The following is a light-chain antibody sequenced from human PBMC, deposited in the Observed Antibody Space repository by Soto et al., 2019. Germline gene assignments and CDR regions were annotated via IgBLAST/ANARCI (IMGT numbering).Light chain of an antibody. CDR1: QSIGSW. CDR2: KTS. Sequence: DVQMTQSPSTVSASVGDRVTITCRASQSIGSWLAWYQQKPGKAPKLLIYKTSILENGVPSRFSGSGSGTEFTLSISSLQPDDFATYYCHQYNSYWTCGQGTKVDIK. CDR3: HQYNSYWT. V-gene: IGKV1-5*03. J-gene: IGKJ1*01.